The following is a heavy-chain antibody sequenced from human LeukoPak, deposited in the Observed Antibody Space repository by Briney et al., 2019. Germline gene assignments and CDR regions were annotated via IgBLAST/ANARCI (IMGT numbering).Heavy chain of an antibody. CDR3: ARGRSSSSSAFDI. CDR2: ISGSGGST. Sequence: GGSLRLSCAASGFTFSSYAMSWVRQAPGKGLEWVSAISGSGGSTYYADSVKGRFTISRDNSKNTLYLQMNSLRAEDTAVYYCARGRSSSSSAFDIWGQGTMVTVSS. J-gene: IGHJ3*02. D-gene: IGHD6-6*01. CDR1: GFTFSSYA. V-gene: IGHV3-23*01.